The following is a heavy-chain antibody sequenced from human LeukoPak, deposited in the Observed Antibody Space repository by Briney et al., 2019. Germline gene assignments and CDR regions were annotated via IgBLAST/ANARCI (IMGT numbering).Heavy chain of an antibody. D-gene: IGHD5-18*01. Sequence: SVKVSCKASGGTLGTYAVSWVRQAPGQGLEWMGRISPMFGIANYTQKFQGRVTITTDESANTAYMELSSLTSEDTAVYYCARENSWIQPYMDVWGRGTTVIVSS. J-gene: IGHJ6*03. CDR2: ISPMFGIA. CDR1: GGTLGTYA. CDR3: ARENSWIQPYMDV. V-gene: IGHV1-69*05.